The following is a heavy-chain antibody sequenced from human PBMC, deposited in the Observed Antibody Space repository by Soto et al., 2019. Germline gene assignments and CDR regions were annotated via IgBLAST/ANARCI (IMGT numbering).Heavy chain of an antibody. J-gene: IGHJ4*02. V-gene: IGHV3-33*01. Sequence: GGSLRLSCVSSGFTFSSYGMRLVRQAPGKGLEWVAVIWHDGSNKYYADSVKGRFTISRDNSKSTLYLQMNSLRAEDTAVYYCASESGSYFDYWGQGTLVTVSS. CDR3: ASESGSYFDY. CDR1: GFTFSSYG. CDR2: IWHDGSNK. D-gene: IGHD1-26*01.